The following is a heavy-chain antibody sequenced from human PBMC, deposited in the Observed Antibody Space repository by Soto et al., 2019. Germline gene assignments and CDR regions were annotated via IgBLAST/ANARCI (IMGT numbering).Heavy chain of an antibody. J-gene: IGHJ4*02. CDR3: AKSPNFYCSSPNCYKYYFDY. V-gene: IGHV3-30*18. D-gene: IGHD2-2*02. CDR1: GFTFNTYG. CDR2: ISYDGSDK. Sequence: SLRLSCAASGFTFNTYGMHWVRQAPGKGLEWVAVISYDGSDKFYADSVKGRFTISGDNSKNALYLQMSSLRPEDTAIYYCAKSPNFYCSSPNCYKYYFDYWGQGTLVTVSS.